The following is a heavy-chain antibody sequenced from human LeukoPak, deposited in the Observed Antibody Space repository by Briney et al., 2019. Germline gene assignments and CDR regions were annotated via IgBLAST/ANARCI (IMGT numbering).Heavy chain of an antibody. CDR3: ARGGGFWSGYRYDY. CDR1: GDSISSSSYY. V-gene: IGHV4-39*07. Sequence: SETLSLTCTVSGDSISSSSYYWGWIRQPPGKGLEWIGEINHSGSTNYNPSLKSRVTISVDTSKNQFSLKLSSVTAADTAVYYCARGGGFWSGYRYDYWGQGTLVTVSS. CDR2: INHSGST. D-gene: IGHD3-3*01. J-gene: IGHJ4*02.